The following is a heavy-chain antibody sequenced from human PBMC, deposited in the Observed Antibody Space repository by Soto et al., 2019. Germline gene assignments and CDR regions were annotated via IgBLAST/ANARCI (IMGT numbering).Heavy chain of an antibody. J-gene: IGHJ6*02. CDR2: INPSGGST. D-gene: IGHD6-19*01. V-gene: IGHV1-46*01. CDR3: ARSSSSGWSPLYHYGMDV. Sequence: QVQLVQSGAEVKKPGASVKVSCKASGYTFTSYYMHWVRQAPGQGLEWMGIINPSGGSTSYAQKFQGRVTMTRDTSTSTVYMELSSLRSEDTAVYYCARSSSSGWSPLYHYGMDVWGQGTTVTVSS. CDR1: GYTFTSYY.